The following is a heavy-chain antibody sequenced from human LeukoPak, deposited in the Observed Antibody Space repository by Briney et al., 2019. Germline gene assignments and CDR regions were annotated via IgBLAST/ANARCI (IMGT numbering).Heavy chain of an antibody. CDR3: AKTQGYYDC. D-gene: IGHD3-22*01. CDR1: GFTLSSYG. V-gene: IGHV3-23*01. J-gene: IGHJ4*02. CDR2: IGVGGTT. Sequence: GGSLRLSCAASGFTLSSYGINWVRQAPGKGLEWVSGIGVGGTTYYADSVKGRFTISRDTSKNTLYLQMNSLRVEDTAVYYCAKTQGYYDCWGQGTLVTVSS.